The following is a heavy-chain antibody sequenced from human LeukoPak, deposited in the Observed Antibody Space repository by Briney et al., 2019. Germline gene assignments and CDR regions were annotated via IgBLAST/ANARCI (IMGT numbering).Heavy chain of an antibody. CDR3: VRALGTWGSEFDY. CDR2: IYRTGST. J-gene: IGHJ4*02. V-gene: IGHV4-4*02. D-gene: IGHD7-27*01. Sequence: KPSETLSLTCAVSGGSISSGNWWTWVRQPPGKGLEWIGEIYRTGSTNYNPSLRSRVTISVDKSKNQFSLKVNSVTAADTAVYYCVRALGTWGSEFDYWGQGTLVTVSS. CDR1: GGSISSGNW.